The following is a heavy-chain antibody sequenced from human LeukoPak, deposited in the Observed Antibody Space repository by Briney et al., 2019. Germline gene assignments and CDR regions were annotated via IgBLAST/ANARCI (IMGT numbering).Heavy chain of an antibody. D-gene: IGHD6-19*01. CDR3: ARDATTHTIGWYADAFDI. CDR2: MSTSGTTI. V-gene: IGHV3-48*03. CDR1: GFSFSSYE. J-gene: IGHJ3*02. Sequence: GGSLRLSCAASGFSFSSYEMDWVRQAPGKGLEWVSYMSTSGTTIYYADSVKGRFTISRDNAEKSLYLQMNSLRAEDTAVYYCARDATTHTIGWYADAFDIWGHGTMVTVSS.